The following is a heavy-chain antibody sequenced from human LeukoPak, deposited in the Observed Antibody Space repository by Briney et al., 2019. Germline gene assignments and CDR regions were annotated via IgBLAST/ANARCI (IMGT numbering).Heavy chain of an antibody. V-gene: IGHV3-23*01. D-gene: IGHD6-19*01. CDR2: ISGSGGST. CDR3: AQTGGSGWYPALWANFDY. Sequence: PGGSLRLSCAASGFTFSSYAMSWVRLAPGKGLEWVSAISGSGGSTYYADSVKGRFTISRDNSKNTLYLQMNSLRAENTAVYYCAQTGGSGWYPALWANFDYWGQGTLVTVSS. J-gene: IGHJ4*02. CDR1: GFTFSSYA.